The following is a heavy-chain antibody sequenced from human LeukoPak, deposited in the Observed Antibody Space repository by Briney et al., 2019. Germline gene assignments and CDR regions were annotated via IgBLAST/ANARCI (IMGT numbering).Heavy chain of an antibody. CDR3: ASNIAVQPNWFAP. J-gene: IGHJ5*02. Sequence: GGSLRLSCAASGFTFSSYWMSWVRQAPGKGLEWVANIKQDGSEKFYVDSVKGRFTISRDNAKNSLYLQMNSLRAEDTAFYYCASNIAVQPNWFAPWGQGTLVTVSS. V-gene: IGHV3-7*02. CDR2: IKQDGSEK. CDR1: GFTFSSYW. D-gene: IGHD6-19*01.